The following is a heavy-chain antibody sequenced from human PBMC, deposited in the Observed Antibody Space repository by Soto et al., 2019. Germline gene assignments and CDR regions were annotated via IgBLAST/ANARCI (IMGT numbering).Heavy chain of an antibody. J-gene: IGHJ4*02. CDR2: IIPLFGTA. Sequence: QVQLVQSGADVKKPGSSVKVSCQASGVTFSSETLGWLRQAPGQGLEWVGGIIPLFGTASYAQKLQGRVTITAHEYTSTVYMELSRLRSDDTAVYFCATELGENPASPFDAWGQGTLVTVPS. D-gene: IGHD3-10*01. CDR3: ATELGENPASPFDA. V-gene: IGHV1-69*01. CDR1: GVTFSSET.